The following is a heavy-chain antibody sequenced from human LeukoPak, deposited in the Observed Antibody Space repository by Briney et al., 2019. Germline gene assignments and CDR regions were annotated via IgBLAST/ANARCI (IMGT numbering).Heavy chain of an antibody. CDR1: GYTFTGYY. CDR3: ARPYDSSGYYYLQGYFDL. D-gene: IGHD3-22*01. V-gene: IGHV1-2*02. Sequence: ASVKVSCKASGYTFTGYYMHWVRQAPGQGLEWMGWINPNSGGTNYAQKFQGRVTMTRDTSISTAYMELSRLRSDDTAVYYCARPYDSSGYYYLQGYFDLWGRGTLVTVPS. CDR2: INPNSGGT. J-gene: IGHJ2*01.